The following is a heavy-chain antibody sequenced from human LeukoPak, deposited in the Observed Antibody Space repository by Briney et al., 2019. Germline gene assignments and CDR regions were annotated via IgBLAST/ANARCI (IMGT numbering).Heavy chain of an antibody. CDR3: ARHPPYYYDSSGSYYFDY. Sequence: PSETLSLTCTVSGGSISSSSYYWGWIRQPPGKGLEWIGSIYYSGSTYYNPSLKSRVTISVDTSKNQFSLKLSSVTAADTAVYYCARHPPYYYDSSGSYYFDYWGQGTLVTVSS. CDR2: IYYSGST. V-gene: IGHV4-39*01. D-gene: IGHD3-22*01. J-gene: IGHJ4*02. CDR1: GGSISSSSYY.